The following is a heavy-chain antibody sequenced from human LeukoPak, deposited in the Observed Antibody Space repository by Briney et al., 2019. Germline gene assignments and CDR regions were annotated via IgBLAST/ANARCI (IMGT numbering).Heavy chain of an antibody. J-gene: IGHJ4*02. V-gene: IGHV4-39*01. CDR3: ARHRLPSSGWYLGYFDY. CDR2: IYYSGST. D-gene: IGHD6-19*01. Sequence: SETLYLTCTVSGGSISSSSYYWGWIRQPPGKGLEWIGSIYYSGSTYYNPSLKSRVTISVDTSKNRFSLKLSSVTAADTAVYYCARHRLPSSGWYLGYFDYWGQGTLVTVSS. CDR1: GGSISSSSYY.